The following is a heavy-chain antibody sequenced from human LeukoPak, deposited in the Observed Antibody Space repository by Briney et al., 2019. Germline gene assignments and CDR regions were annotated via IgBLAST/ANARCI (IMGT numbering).Heavy chain of an antibody. D-gene: IGHD6-13*01. CDR3: ATESSSSWYKLGYFQH. CDR1: GYTLTELS. J-gene: IGHJ1*01. Sequence: AASVKVSCKVSGYTLTELSMHWVRQAPGKGLEWMGGFDPEDGETIYAQKFQGRVTMTEDTSTDTAYMELSSLRSEDTAVYYCATESSSSWYKLGYFQHWGQGTLVTVSS. V-gene: IGHV1-24*01. CDR2: FDPEDGET.